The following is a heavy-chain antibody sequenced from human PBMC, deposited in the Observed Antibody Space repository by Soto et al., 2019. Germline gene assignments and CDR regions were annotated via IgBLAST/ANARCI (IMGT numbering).Heavy chain of an antibody. CDR2: INHSGST. Sequence: QVQLQQWGAGLLKPSETLSLTCAVYGGSFSGYYWSWIRQPPGKGLEWMGEINHSGSTNYNPSLKRRVTISVDTSKNQFSLKLSSVTAADTAVYYCASGARDYGSGSYYTFYGMDVWGQGTTVTVSS. CDR3: ASGARDYGSGSYYTFYGMDV. CDR1: GGSFSGYY. J-gene: IGHJ6*02. D-gene: IGHD3-10*01. V-gene: IGHV4-34*01.